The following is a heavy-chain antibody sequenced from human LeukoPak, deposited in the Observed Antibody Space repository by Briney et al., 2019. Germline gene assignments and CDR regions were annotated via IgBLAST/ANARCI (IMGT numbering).Heavy chain of an antibody. CDR1: GGSISSSSYY. Sequence: SETLSLTCTVSGGSISSSSYYWGWIRQPPGKGLEWIGYIYYSGSTNYNPSLKSRVTISVDTSKNQFSLKLSSVTAADTAVYYCARGALSGWNDYWGQGTLVTVSS. CDR2: IYYSGST. D-gene: IGHD6-19*01. J-gene: IGHJ4*02. V-gene: IGHV4-61*05. CDR3: ARGALSGWNDY.